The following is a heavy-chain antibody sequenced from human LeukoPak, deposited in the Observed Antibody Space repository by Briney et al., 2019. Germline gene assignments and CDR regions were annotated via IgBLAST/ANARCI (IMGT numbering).Heavy chain of an antibody. CDR2: IYASGSS. J-gene: IGHJ6*03. Sequence: PSETLSLTCTVSGDSISNYYWSWVRQPAGKGLEWIGRIYASGSSNYNPSLKSRITMSVDTSKNQFSLKLSSVTAADTAVYCCARCLNTYYYDNSGYSPEHYYMDVWGKGTTVIVSS. CDR1: GDSISNYY. V-gene: IGHV4-4*07. CDR3: ARCLNTYYYDNSGYSPEHYYMDV. D-gene: IGHD3-22*01.